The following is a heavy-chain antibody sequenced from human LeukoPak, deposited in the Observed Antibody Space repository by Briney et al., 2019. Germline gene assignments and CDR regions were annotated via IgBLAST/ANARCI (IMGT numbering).Heavy chain of an antibody. V-gene: IGHV3-11*01. J-gene: IGHJ6*02. CDR2: IAHSGNGM. CDR3: ARGHYEMGV. CDR1: GFTFSDYY. Sequence: GGSLRLSCAASGFTFSDYYMTWIRQAPGKGLEWVSHIAHSGNGMWYADAVKGRFTISRDNAKNLLFLQMDSLRAEDTAVYYCARGHYEMGVWGQGTTVIVSS.